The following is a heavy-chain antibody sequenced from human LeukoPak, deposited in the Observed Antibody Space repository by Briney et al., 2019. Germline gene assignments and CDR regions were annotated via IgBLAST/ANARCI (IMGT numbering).Heavy chain of an antibody. CDR3: ARVKSYYYDTSDKDAFDI. V-gene: IGHV1-2*02. CDR1: GYTFTDYF. CDR2: INPKSGGT. J-gene: IGHJ3*02. Sequence: ASVKVSCKASGYTFTDYFMNWVRQAPGQGLEWMGWINPKSGGTVYAQKFQGRVTMTRDTSISTAYMELSRLRSDDTAVYYCARVKSYYYDTSDKDAFDIWGQGTMVTVSS. D-gene: IGHD3-22*01.